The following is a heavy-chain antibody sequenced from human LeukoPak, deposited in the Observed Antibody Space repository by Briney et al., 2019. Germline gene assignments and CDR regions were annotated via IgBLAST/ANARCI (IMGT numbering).Heavy chain of an antibody. D-gene: IGHD2-2*01. CDR2: ISYSGST. CDR3: ANGGYCSSTSCYPNWFDP. Sequence: SETLSLTCTVSGGSISSYYWSWIRQPPGKGLEWIGYISYSGSTNYNPSLKSRVTISVDTSKNQFSLKLSSVTAADTAVYYCANGGYCSSTSCYPNWFDPWGQGTLVTVSS. J-gene: IGHJ5*02. V-gene: IGHV4-59*01. CDR1: GGSISSYY.